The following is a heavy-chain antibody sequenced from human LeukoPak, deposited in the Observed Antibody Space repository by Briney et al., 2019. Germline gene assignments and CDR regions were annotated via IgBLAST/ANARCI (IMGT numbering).Heavy chain of an antibody. CDR1: GSSFISYW. CDR3: ARLVGATFTFDY. V-gene: IGHV5-51*01. D-gene: IGHD1-26*01. J-gene: IGHJ4*02. Sequence: GVALKMCCKGSGSSFISYWMGWVRQMAGKGLEGMGIIYPGDSDTRYSPSFQGQVTISADKSISTAYLQWGSLKASDTATYYCARLVGATFTFDYWGQGTLVTVSS. CDR2: IYPGDSDT.